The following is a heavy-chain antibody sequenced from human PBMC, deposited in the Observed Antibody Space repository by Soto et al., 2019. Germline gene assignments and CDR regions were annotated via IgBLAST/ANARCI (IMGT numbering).Heavy chain of an antibody. CDR2: INRDGSST. CDR1: GFTFSESW. V-gene: IGHV3-74*01. J-gene: IGHJ4*02. CDR3: ARGVNGDSDY. D-gene: IGHD4-17*01. Sequence: QPGGSLRLSCAASGFTFSESWMHWVRQAPGKGLVWVSRINRDGSSTTYADFVKGRFTISRDNAKNTLYLQMNSLGVEDAAVYYCARGVNGDSDYWGQGTLVTVSS.